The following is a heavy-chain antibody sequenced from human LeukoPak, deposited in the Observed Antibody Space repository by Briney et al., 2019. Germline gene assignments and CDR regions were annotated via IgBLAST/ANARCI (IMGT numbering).Heavy chain of an antibody. J-gene: IGHJ3*02. CDR3: ARDRYYYCSGSSFWFRIDAFDI. V-gene: IGHV3-21*01. CDR2: ISSSSSYI. D-gene: IGHD3-10*01. Sequence: KPGGSLRLSCAASGFTFSSYSMNWVRQAPGKGLEWVSSISSSSSYIYYADSVKGRFTISRDNAKNSLYLQMNSLRAEDTAVYYCARDRYYYCSGSSFWFRIDAFDIWGQGTMVTVSS. CDR1: GFTFSSYS.